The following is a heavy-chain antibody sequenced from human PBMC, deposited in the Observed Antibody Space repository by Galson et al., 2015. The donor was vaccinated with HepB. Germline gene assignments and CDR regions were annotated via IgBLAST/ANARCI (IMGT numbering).Heavy chain of an antibody. CDR2: ISARGGSI. CDR1: GFTYRTYA. CDR3: AKDRGYCSGGTCYWDF. V-gene: IGHV3-23*01. Sequence: SLRLSCAASGFTYRTYAMSWVRQAPGKGLEWVSSISARGGSIYNADSVKGRFTISRDNSKNTLYLQMNSLRAEDTAVCYCAKDRGYCSGGTCYWDFWGQGTLVTVSS. D-gene: IGHD2-15*01. J-gene: IGHJ4*02.